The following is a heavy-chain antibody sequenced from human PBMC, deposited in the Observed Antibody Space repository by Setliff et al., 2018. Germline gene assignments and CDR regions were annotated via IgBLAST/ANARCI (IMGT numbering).Heavy chain of an antibody. D-gene: IGHD4-17*01. CDR3: SAVLNGDYFDY. CDR2: IRRKGDSYAT. Sequence: GGSLRLSCAASGFTFSGSAMHWVRQASGKGLECVGRIRRKGDSYATAYAASVKGRFTISRDDSKNMAYLQMNSLKIEDTAVYYCSAVLNGDYFDYWGQGTLVTVSS. CDR1: GFTFSGSA. J-gene: IGHJ4*02. V-gene: IGHV3-73*01.